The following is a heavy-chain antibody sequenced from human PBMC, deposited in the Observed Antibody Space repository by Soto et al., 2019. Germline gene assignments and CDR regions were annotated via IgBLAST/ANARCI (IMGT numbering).Heavy chain of an antibody. D-gene: IGHD4-17*01. CDR3: ARDRNYGDYNRSLDY. V-gene: IGHV1-3*01. J-gene: IGHJ4*02. CDR1: GYTFTSYA. CDR2: INAGNGNT. Sequence: ASVKVSCKASGYTFTSYAMHWVRQAPGQRLEWMGWINAGNGNTKYSQKFQGRVTITRDTSASTAYIELSSLRSEDTAVYYCARDRNYGDYNRSLDYWGQGTLVTVSS.